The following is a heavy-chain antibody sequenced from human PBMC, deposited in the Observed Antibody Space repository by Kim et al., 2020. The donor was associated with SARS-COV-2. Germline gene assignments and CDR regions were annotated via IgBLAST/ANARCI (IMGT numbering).Heavy chain of an antibody. CDR2: INHSGST. Sequence: SETLSLTCAVYGGSFSGYYWSWIRQPPGKGLEWIGEINHSGSTNYNPSLKRRVTISVDTSKNQFSLKLSSVTAADTAVYYCARGGRITMVRGVIIKSAFDIWGQGTMVTVSS. V-gene: IGHV4-34*01. D-gene: IGHD3-10*01. J-gene: IGHJ3*02. CDR1: GGSFSGYY. CDR3: ARGGRITMVRGVIIKSAFDI.